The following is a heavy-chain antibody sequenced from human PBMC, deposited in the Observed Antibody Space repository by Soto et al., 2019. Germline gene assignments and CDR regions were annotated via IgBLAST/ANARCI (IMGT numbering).Heavy chain of an antibody. CDR2: IYYSGST. D-gene: IGHD3-22*01. CDR1: GGSISSSSYY. J-gene: IGHJ3*02. Sequence: QLQLQESGPGLVKPSETLSLTCTVSGGSISSSSYYWGWIRQPPGKGLEWIGSIYYSGSTYYNPSLKSRVTISVDTSKNQFSLKLSSVTAADTAVYYCARGIHEPEYYYDDEAGGAFDIWGQGTMVTVSS. CDR3: ARGIHEPEYYYDDEAGGAFDI. V-gene: IGHV4-39*01.